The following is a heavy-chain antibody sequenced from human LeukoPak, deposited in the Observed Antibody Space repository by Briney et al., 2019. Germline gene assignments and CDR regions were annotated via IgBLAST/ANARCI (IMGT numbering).Heavy chain of an antibody. CDR1: GYTFISHG. J-gene: IGHJ4*02. CDR2: ISAYNGNT. D-gene: IGHD4-17*01. CDR3: ARATTVEDFDY. V-gene: IGHV1-18*04. Sequence: ASVKVSCKASGYTFISHGISWVRQAPGQGLEWMGWISAYNGNTNYAQKLQGRVTITTDTSTSTAYMELRSLRSDDTAVYYCARATTVEDFDYWGQGALVAVSS.